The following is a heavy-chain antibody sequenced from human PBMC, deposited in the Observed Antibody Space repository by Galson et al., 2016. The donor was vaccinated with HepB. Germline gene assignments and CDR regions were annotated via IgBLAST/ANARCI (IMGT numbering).Heavy chain of an antibody. V-gene: IGHV3-30*04. J-gene: IGHJ4*02. Sequence: RQAPGKGLEWVAAISFDESTQYYADSVKGRFTISRDNSKITLHLQMTTLRPEDTAVYYCARTRGMVRSPYGIDYWGQGTLVTVSS. D-gene: IGHD5-18*01. CDR3: ARTRGMVRSPYGIDY. CDR2: ISFDESTQ.